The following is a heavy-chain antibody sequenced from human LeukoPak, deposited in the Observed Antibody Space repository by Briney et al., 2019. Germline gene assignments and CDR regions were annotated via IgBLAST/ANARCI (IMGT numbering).Heavy chain of an antibody. Sequence: SGTLSLTCAVSGGSISSSNWWSWVRPPPGKGLEWIGEIYHSGSTNYNPSPKSRVTISVDKSKNQFSLKLSSVTAADTAVYYCARRGFQLLWFGELSVDAFDIWGQGTMVTVSS. CDR1: GGSISSSNW. CDR3: ARRGFQLLWFGELSVDAFDI. CDR2: IYHSGST. J-gene: IGHJ3*02. V-gene: IGHV4-4*02. D-gene: IGHD3-10*01.